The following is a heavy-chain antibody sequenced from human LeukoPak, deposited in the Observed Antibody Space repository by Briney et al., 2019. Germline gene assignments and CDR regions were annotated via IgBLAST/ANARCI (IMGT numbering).Heavy chain of an antibody. Sequence: GGSLRLSCGASGFTFSSYEMNWVRQAPGKGLEWVSYISSSGGTIYYTDSVKGRFTISRDNAKNSLYLQMNSLRAEDTAVYYCAREASSGDLEYWGQGTLVTVSS. D-gene: IGHD4-17*01. V-gene: IGHV3-48*03. J-gene: IGHJ4*02. CDR2: ISSSGGTI. CDR3: AREASSGDLEY. CDR1: GFTFSSYE.